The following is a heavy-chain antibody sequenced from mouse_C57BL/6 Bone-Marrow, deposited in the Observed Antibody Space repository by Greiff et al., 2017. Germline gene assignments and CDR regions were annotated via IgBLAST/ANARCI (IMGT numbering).Heavy chain of an antibody. CDR2: ISDGGSYT. J-gene: IGHJ2*01. CDR3: SSDLVTSNYFDY. Sequence: EVKVVESGGGLVKPGGSLKLSCAASGFTFSSYAMSWVRQTPEKRLEWVATISDGGSYTYYPDNVKGRFTISRDNAKINLYLQMIHLKSEDTSMYYCSSDLVTSNYFDYWGQGTTLTVSS. D-gene: IGHD2-2*01. CDR1: GFTFSSYA. V-gene: IGHV5-4*03.